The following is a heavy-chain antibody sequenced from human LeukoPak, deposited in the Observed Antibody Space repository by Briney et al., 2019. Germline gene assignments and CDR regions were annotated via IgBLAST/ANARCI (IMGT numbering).Heavy chain of an antibody. CDR2: IYPGASDN. V-gene: IGHV5-51*01. J-gene: IGHJ4*02. D-gene: IGHD2-2*02. CDR1: GYSFTSYW. CDR3: ARLVVPAAISSGAPDY. Sequence: PWESLKIFFKGSGYSFTSYWIGWGRQRPGKGLEGRVSIYPGASDNRYSQYFHGQVTISADKSISTDYLQWRSLKASDTAMYYCARLVVPAAISSGAPDYWGQGTLVTVSS.